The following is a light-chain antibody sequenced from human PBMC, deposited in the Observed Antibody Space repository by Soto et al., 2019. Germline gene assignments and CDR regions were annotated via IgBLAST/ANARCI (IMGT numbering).Light chain of an antibody. CDR2: VAS. CDR3: QKCDYLPI. Sequence: DIQMTQSPSSLSASVGDRVTITCQASHDITSYLNWYQHKPGKAPKLLIYVASILEAGVPSRFSGSGSGTDFTFTISSLQPEDVATYYCQKCDYLPIFGPGTTVDLK. V-gene: IGKV1-33*01. J-gene: IGKJ3*01. CDR1: HDITSY.